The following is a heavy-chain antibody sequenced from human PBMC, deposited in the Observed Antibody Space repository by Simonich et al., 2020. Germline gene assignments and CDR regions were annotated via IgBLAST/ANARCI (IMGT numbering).Heavy chain of an antibody. CDR2: IIIVSSYI. V-gene: IGHV3-21*01. J-gene: IGHJ4*02. Sequence: EVQLVESGGGLVKPGGSLRLSCAASGFTFSSYSMNWVRQAPGKGLRGGSSIIIVSSYIYYADSVKGRFTISRDNAKNSLYLKMNSLRAEDTAVYYCARKRFLEWFFDYWGQGTLVTVSS. CDR3: ARKRFLEWFFDY. CDR1: GFTFSSYS. D-gene: IGHD3-3*01.